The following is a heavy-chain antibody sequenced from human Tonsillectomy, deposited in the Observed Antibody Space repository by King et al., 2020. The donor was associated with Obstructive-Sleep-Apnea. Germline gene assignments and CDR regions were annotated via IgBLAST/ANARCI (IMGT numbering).Heavy chain of an antibody. CDR1: GGSISSSSYY. CDR2: TYYSGRT. J-gene: IGHJ4*02. V-gene: IGHV4-39*07. Sequence: QLQESGPGLVKPSETLSLTCTVSGGSISSSSYYWGWLRQTPGKGLEWIGRTYYSGRTSYNPSLKRRVPISVDPAKNQFSLKLGSVTAADTAVYYCARVRGVATYYFDYWGQGTLVTVSS. CDR3: ARVRGVATYYFDY. D-gene: IGHD5-12*01.